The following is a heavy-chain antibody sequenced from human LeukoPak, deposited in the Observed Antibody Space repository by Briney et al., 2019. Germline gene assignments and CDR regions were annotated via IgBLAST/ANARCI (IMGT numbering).Heavy chain of an antibody. D-gene: IGHD3-16*01. CDR1: GGSISSYY. Sequence: PSETLSLTCIVSGGSISSYYWNWIRQPPGKGLEWIGYIYYSGSTKYNPTLKSRVTISVDTSKNQFSLKLSSVTAADTAVYYCARGGVGVMRGSFWDYWGQGTLVTVSS. CDR2: IYYSGST. CDR3: ARGGVGVMRGSFWDY. J-gene: IGHJ4*02. V-gene: IGHV4-59*01.